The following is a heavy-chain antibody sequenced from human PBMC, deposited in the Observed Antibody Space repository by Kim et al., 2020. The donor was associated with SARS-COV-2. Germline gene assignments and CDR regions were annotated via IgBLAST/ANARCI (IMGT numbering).Heavy chain of an antibody. D-gene: IGHD6-13*01. CDR3: ARDNPFIAAAGPYYYDYYGMDV. CDR2: ISSDGSRT. Sequence: GSLSLSCAASGFTFSSYWMHWVRQAPGKGLVWVSHISSDGSRTSYADSVKGRFTISRDNAKNTVYLPMNSLRAEDTAVYYCARDNPFIAAAGPYYYDYYGMDVWGQGTTVTVSS. J-gene: IGHJ6*02. V-gene: IGHV3-74*01. CDR1: GFTFSSYW.